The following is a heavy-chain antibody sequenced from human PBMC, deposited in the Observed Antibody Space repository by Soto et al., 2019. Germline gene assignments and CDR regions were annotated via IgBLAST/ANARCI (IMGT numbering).Heavy chain of an antibody. V-gene: IGHV3-21*04. J-gene: IGHJ3*02. D-gene: IGHD3-9*01. CDR3: ARAYERLADWLVAFDI. CDR2: ISSSSSYI. CDR1: GFTFSSYS. Sequence: PGGSLSLSCAASGFTFSSYSMNWVRQAPGKGLEWVSSISSSSSYIYYADSVKGRFTISRDNSKNSLYLQMNSLRAEDTAVYYCARAYERLADWLVAFDIWGQGTMVTVSS.